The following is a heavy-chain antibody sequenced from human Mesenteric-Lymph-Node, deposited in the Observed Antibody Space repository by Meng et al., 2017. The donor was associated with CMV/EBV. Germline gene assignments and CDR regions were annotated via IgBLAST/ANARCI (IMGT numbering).Heavy chain of an antibody. V-gene: IGHV6-1*01. D-gene: IGHD3-16*01. CDR1: GDSISSNNAA. J-gene: IGHJ4*02. CDR3: AYFGDLPPIW. CDR2: TYYRSDSYN. Sequence: QIQLQQSGPGLVKSSQTLTVTCTISGDSISSNNAAWNWIRQCPSRGLEWLGRTYYRSDSYNDYAGSVNIRISANLDTSKIKLSLDLTLVTADDTAVYYCAYFGDLPPIWWGQGTLVTVSS.